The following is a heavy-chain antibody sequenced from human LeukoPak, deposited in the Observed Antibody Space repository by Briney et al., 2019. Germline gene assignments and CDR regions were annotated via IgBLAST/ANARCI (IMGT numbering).Heavy chain of an antibody. V-gene: IGHV3-21*01. CDR2: ISISSSSI. Sequence: PSETLSLTCTVSGGSISSNSYFWGWIRQPPGKGLEWVSSISISSSSIYYADSVKGRFTISRDNAKNSLYLQMNSLRAEDTAVYYCAREYDYGGNRPGCFQHWGQGTLVTVSS. CDR3: AREYDYGGNRPGCFQH. CDR1: GGSISSNSYF. J-gene: IGHJ1*01. D-gene: IGHD4-23*01.